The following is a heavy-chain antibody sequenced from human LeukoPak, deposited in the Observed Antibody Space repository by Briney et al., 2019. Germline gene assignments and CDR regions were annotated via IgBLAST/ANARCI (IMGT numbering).Heavy chain of an antibody. D-gene: IGHD4-17*01. V-gene: IGHV3-30-3*01. CDR2: ISYDGSNN. Sequence: GGSLRLSCAASGFTFSSYAMHWVRQAPGKGLEWVAVISYDGSNNYYADPVKGRFTISRDNSKNTLYLQMHSLRAEDTAVYYCARVGDGGHGDPYYFDYWGQGTLVTVSS. CDR1: GFTFSSYA. J-gene: IGHJ4*02. CDR3: ARVGDGGHGDPYYFDY.